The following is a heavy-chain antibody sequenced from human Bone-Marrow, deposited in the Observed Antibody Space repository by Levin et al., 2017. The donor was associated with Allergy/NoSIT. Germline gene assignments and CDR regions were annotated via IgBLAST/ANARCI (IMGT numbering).Heavy chain of an antibody. CDR2: ISYRGTT. D-gene: IGHD3-9*01. Sequence: SETLSLTCTVSGGSISSAGYHWTWIRQSPGKGLEWIGYISYRGTTYYNPSLKSRLTMSLDTSEQRFSLNLNSVTAADTAIYYCARLDGYYFDYWRQGTLVTVSS. CDR3: ARLDGYYFDY. J-gene: IGHJ4*02. CDR1: GGSISSAGYH. V-gene: IGHV4-31*03.